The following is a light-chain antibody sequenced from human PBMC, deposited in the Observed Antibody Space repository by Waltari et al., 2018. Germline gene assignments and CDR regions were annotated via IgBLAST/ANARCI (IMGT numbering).Light chain of an antibody. J-gene: IGLJ3*02. Sequence: LVLTQSPSASAYLGASVKLTCTLSSGYSSNVIAWLQQRPGKGPRYSMKFNSDGSHRKGDGIPDRFAASISGTEYYLTIAGLQSEDEADYYCQTGGHGTWVFGVGTKLTVL. CDR3: QTGGHGTWV. CDR1: SGYSSNV. CDR2: FNSDGSH. V-gene: IGLV4-69*01.